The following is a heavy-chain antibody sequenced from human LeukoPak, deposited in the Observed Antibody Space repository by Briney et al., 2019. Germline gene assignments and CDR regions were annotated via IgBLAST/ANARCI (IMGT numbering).Heavy chain of an antibody. CDR3: ARGFTSGSSNLDY. Sequence: GGSLRLSCAASGFTFGSYEMNWVRQAPGKGLEWVSYISSSGSTIYYADSVKGRFTISRDNAKNSLYLQMNSLRAEDTAVYYCARGFTSGSSNLDYWGQGTLVTVSS. V-gene: IGHV3-48*03. J-gene: IGHJ4*02. D-gene: IGHD1-26*01. CDR1: GFTFGSYE. CDR2: ISSSGSTI.